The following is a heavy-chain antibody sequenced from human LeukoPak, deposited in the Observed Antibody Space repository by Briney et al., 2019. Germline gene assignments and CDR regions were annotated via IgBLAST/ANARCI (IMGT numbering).Heavy chain of an antibody. J-gene: IGHJ4*02. CDR2: IWYDGSNK. V-gene: IGHV3-33*01. D-gene: IGHD3-22*01. CDR1: GVAFDSHG. Sequence: GGSLRLSCAASGVAFDSHGMHWVRQAPVKGLEWVAVIWYDGSNKDYADSVKGRFTISRDNSKNTLYLQMNSLRAEDTAVYYCARGDYYDTSGYLNWGQGTLVTVSS. CDR3: ARGDYYDTSGYLN.